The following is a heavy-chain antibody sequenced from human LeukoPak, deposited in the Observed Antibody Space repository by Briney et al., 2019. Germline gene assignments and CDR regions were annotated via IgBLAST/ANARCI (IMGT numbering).Heavy chain of an antibody. D-gene: IGHD3-10*01. J-gene: IGHJ6*02. CDR1: GFTLSSYA. Sequence: GGSLRLSWAASGFTLSSYAMSWVRQAPGKGLEWVSAVTASAGNTYYADSVKGRFTISRDNSKNTLYLQVTSLRAEDTAVYYCAKGDYYGSGSFFKNGMDVWGQGTTVPVSS. CDR3: AKGDYYGSGSFFKNGMDV. V-gene: IGHV3-23*01. CDR2: VTASAGNT.